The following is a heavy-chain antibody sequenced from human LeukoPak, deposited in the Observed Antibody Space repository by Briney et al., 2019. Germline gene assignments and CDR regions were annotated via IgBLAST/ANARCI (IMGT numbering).Heavy chain of an antibody. CDR1: GFTFSSYG. CDR3: ARDPYGDYLPDY. J-gene: IGHJ4*02. D-gene: IGHD4-17*01. Sequence: GSLRLSCAASGFTFSSYGMHWVRQAPGKGLEWVAVIWYDGSTKYYADSVKGRFTNSRDNSKNTLYLQMNTLRAEDTAVYYCARDPYGDYLPDYWGQGTLVTVSS. CDR2: IWYDGSTK. V-gene: IGHV3-33*01.